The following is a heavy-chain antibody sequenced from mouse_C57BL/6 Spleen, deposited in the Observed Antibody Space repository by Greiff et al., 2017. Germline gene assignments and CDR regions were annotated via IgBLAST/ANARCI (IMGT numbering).Heavy chain of an antibody. J-gene: IGHJ2*01. V-gene: IGHV14-3*01. CDR2: IDPANGNT. D-gene: IGHD1-1*01. Sequence: EVKLVESVAELVRPGASVKLSCTASGFNIKNTYMHWVKQRPEQGLEWIGRIDPANGNTKYAPKFQGKATITADTSSNTAYLQLSSLTSEDTAIYYCASPHYYGSSYVDYWGQGTTLTVSS. CDR1: GFNIKNTY. CDR3: ASPHYYGSSYVDY.